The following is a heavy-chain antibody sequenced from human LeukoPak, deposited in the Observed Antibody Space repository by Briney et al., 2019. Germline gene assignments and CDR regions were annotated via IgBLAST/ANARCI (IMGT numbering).Heavy chain of an antibody. CDR2: ISSSGDRTL. J-gene: IGHJ4*02. CDR3: ARESDGGGYRFDY. Sequence: PGGSLRLSCAASGFTFSGYEMIWVRQALGQGLEWLSYISSSGDRTLYYAGSVKGRFTVSRDNARNSLFLQMNALTTEDTAIYYCARESDGGGYRFDYWGQGALVTVSS. V-gene: IGHV3-48*03. CDR1: GFTFSGYE. D-gene: IGHD3-22*01.